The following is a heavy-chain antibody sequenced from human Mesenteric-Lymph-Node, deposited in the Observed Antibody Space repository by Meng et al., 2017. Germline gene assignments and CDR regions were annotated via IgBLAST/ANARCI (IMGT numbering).Heavy chain of an antibody. V-gene: IGHV4-34*01. CDR2: INHSGST. D-gene: IGHD3-10*01. CDR3: ARVSALLWFGELLFEGWFDP. Sequence: SETLSLTCAVYGGSFSGYYWSWIRQPPGKGLEWIGEINHSGSTNYNPSLKSRVTISVDTSKNQFSLKLSSVTAADTAVYYCARVSALLWFGELLFEGWFDPWGQGTLVTVSS. J-gene: IGHJ5*02. CDR1: GGSFSGYY.